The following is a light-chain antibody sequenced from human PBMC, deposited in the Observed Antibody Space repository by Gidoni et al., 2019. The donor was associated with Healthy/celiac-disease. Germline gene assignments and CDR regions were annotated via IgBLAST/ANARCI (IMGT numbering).Light chain of an antibody. Sequence: EIVLTQSPGTLSLSPGERATLSCRASQSVSSSYLAWYQQKPGQAPRLLSYGASSRATGIPDRFSGSGSVTDFTLTISRLEPEDFAVYYCQQYGSSPLFGPGTKVDIK. J-gene: IGKJ3*01. CDR2: GAS. V-gene: IGKV3-20*01. CDR3: QQYGSSPL. CDR1: QSVSSSY.